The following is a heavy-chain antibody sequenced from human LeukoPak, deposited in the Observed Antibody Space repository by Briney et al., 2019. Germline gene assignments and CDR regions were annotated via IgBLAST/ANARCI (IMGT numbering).Heavy chain of an antibody. CDR3: ARDSGQWLVSRPREPYFDY. J-gene: IGHJ4*02. CDR1: GFTFSSYA. V-gene: IGHV3-64*01. CDR2: ISSNGGST. Sequence: AGGSLRLSCAASGFTFSSYAMHWVRQAPGKGLEYVSAISSNGGSTYYANSVEGRFTISRDNSKNTPYLQMGSLRAEDMAVYYWARDSGQWLVSRPREPYFDYWGQGTLVTVSS. D-gene: IGHD6-19*01.